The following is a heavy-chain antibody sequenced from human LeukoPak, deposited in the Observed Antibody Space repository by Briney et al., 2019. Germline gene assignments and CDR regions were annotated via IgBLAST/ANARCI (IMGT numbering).Heavy chain of an antibody. J-gene: IGHJ4*02. CDR2: INPNSGGT. CDR1: GYTFTGYY. Sequence: GASVKVSCKASGYTFTGYYMHWVRQAPGQGLEWMGWINPNSGGTNYAQKFQGRVTMTRDTSISTAYMELSWLRSDDTAVYYCARDPPPPDYYDSSLTLDYWGQGTLVTVSS. V-gene: IGHV1-2*02. CDR3: ARDPPPPDYYDSSLTLDY. D-gene: IGHD3-22*01.